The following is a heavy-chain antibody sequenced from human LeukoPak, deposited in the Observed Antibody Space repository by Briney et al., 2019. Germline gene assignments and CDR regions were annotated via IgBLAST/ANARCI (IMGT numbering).Heavy chain of an antibody. CDR2: ISSSSSYI. CDR3: ARGGVGYYMDV. V-gene: IGHV3-21*01. CDR1: GFTFSSYS. D-gene: IGHD1-26*01. Sequence: GGSLRLSCAASGFTFSSYSMNWVRQAPGKGLEWVSSISSSSSYIYYADSVKGRFTISRDNAKNSLYLQMNSLRAEDTAVYYCARGGVGYYMDVWGKGTTVTVSS. J-gene: IGHJ6*03.